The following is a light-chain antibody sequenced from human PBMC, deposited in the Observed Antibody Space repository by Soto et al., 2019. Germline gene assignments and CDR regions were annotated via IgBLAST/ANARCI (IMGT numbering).Light chain of an antibody. CDR3: QQYNNWLFT. V-gene: IGKV3-15*01. J-gene: IGKJ3*01. CDR1: QTIGTK. Sequence: EIVMTQSPPTLSVSPGERATLSCRASQTIGTKLAWYQQRPGQPPRLLIYGASTRATDIPARFRGSGSGTQFTLPISSLQSEDFAVYYCQQYNNWLFTFGPGTKVDIK. CDR2: GAS.